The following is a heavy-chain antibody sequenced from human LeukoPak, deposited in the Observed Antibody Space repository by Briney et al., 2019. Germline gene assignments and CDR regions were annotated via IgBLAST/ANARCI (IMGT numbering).Heavy chain of an antibody. J-gene: IGHJ5*02. CDR2: IIPILGIA. D-gene: IGHD5-24*01. CDR1: GGTFSSYA. V-gene: IGHV1-69*04. CDR3: ARDIRDGYNPFDP. Sequence: SVKVSCRASGGTFSSYAISWVRQAPGQGLEWMGRIIPILGIANYAQKFQGRVTITADKSTSTAYMELSSLRSEDTAVYYCARDIRDGYNPFDPWGQGTLVTVSS.